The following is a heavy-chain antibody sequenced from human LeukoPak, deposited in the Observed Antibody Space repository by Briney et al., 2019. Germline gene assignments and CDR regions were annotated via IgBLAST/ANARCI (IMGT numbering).Heavy chain of an antibody. CDR3: ARDHFYGSGSYFNALAI. D-gene: IGHD3-10*01. Sequence: SETLSLTCTVSGDSISSGAYYWNRIRQPPGKGLEWIGYIYHSGRTYYNPSLRSRVTISLDTSKNHFSLKLSSVTAADTAVYYCARDHFYGSGSYFNALAIWGQGTLVTVSS. J-gene: IGHJ4*02. CDR2: IYHSGRT. CDR1: GDSISSGAYY. V-gene: IGHV4-30-4*01.